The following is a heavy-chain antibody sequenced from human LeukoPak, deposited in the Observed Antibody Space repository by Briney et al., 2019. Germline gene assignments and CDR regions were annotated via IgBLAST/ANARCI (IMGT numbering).Heavy chain of an antibody. Sequence: AGGSLRLSCAASGNTFSSYGMHWVRQAPGKGLEWVAFIRFDGGNKYYADSVKGRFTISRDNSRNTLYLQMNSLRPEDTAVYYCAKDAPCTNGVCALSGWGQGTLVTVPS. V-gene: IGHV3-30*02. CDR3: AKDAPCTNGVCALSG. CDR2: IRFDGGNK. CDR1: GNTFSSYG. J-gene: IGHJ4*02. D-gene: IGHD2-8*01.